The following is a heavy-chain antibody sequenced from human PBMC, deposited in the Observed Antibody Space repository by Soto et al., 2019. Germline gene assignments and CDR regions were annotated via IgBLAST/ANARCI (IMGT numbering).Heavy chain of an antibody. CDR1: GGSISSGGYY. CDR3: AGEVGGGMDV. D-gene: IGHD3-16*01. J-gene: IGHJ6*02. CDR2: IYYSGST. V-gene: IGHV4-31*03. Sequence: QVQLQESGPGLVKPSQTLSLTCTVSGGSISSGGYYWSWIRQHPGKGLEWIGYIYYSGSTYYNPSRKGRVTLPVAASTSQSSLKPGSVTAADTAVYYCAGEVGGGMDVWGQGTTVTVSS.